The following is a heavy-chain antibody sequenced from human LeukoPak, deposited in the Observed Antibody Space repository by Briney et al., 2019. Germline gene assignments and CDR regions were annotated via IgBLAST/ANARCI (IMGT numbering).Heavy chain of an antibody. CDR1: GFTFSSYE. CDR2: ISGSGTTI. D-gene: IGHD5-18*01. J-gene: IGHJ4*02. Sequence: PGGSLRLSCAASGFTFSSYEMNWVRQAPGKGLDWDSYISGSGTTIYYADSVKGRFTISRDNSKKSLYLQLNSLRAEDTAVYYCARDPEFSYGYYFDYWGQGTLVTVSS. V-gene: IGHV3-48*03. CDR3: ARDPEFSYGYYFDY.